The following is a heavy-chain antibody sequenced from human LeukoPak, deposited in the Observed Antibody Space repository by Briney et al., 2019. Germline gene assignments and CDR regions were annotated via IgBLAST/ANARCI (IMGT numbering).Heavy chain of an antibody. J-gene: IGHJ6*03. CDR2: IYSDNT. Sequence: PGGSLRLSCTVSGFTVSSNSMSWVRQAPGKGLEWVSFIYSDNTHYSDSVKGRFTISRDNSKNTLYLQMGSLRAEDMAVYYCARKWGGSGRYINYYMDVWGKGTTVTISS. CDR1: GFTVSSNS. V-gene: IGHV3-66*03. CDR3: ARKWGGSGRYINYYMDV. D-gene: IGHD3-10*01.